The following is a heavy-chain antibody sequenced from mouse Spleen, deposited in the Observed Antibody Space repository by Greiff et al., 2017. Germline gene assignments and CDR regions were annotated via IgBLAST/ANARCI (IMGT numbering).Heavy chain of an antibody. D-gene: IGHD2-3*01. CDR1: GYSFTDYN. CDR2: INPNYGTT. CDR3: AYDGYSYWYFDV. J-gene: IGHJ1*01. V-gene: IGHV1-39*01. Sequence: EVKLVESGPELVKPGASVKISCKASGYSFTDYNMNWVKQSNGKSLEWIGVINPNYGTTSYNQKFKGKATLTVDQSSSTAYMQLNSLTSEDSAVYYCAYDGYSYWYFDVWGAGTTVTVSS.